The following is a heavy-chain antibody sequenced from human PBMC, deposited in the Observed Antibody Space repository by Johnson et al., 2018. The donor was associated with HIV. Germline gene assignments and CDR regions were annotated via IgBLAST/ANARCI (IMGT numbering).Heavy chain of an antibody. CDR3: AREGVGTTCPFDI. V-gene: IGHV3-20*04. CDR2: INWNGGST. CDR1: GFTFSSYA. Sequence: VRLVESGGGVVQPGRSLRLSCAASGFTFSSYAMHWVRKAPGKGLEWVSGINWNGGSTGYADSVKGRFTISRDNAKNSLCLQMDSLRAEDTAVYYCAREGVGTTCPFDIWGQGTMVTVSS. D-gene: IGHD1-26*01. J-gene: IGHJ3*02.